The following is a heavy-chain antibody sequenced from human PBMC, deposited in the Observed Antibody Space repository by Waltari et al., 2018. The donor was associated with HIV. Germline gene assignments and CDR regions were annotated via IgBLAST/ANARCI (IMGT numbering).Heavy chain of an antibody. J-gene: IGHJ3*02. CDR1: GFTFSSYG. CDR2: IWSDGYNK. D-gene: IGHD3-16*01. V-gene: IGHV3-33*06. Sequence: QVYLMESGGGVVQPGGSLKLSCAASGFTFSSYGMHWVRQAPGKGVEWVAVIWSDGYNKFYADSVRGRFTCSRDNSKYTLSLQMNGLSAEDTALYYCVKERGPFNGFDIWGQGTMVTVSS. CDR3: VKERGPFNGFDI.